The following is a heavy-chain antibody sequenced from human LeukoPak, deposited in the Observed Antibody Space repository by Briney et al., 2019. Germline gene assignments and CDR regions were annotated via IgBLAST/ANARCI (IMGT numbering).Heavy chain of an antibody. V-gene: IGHV3-30*03. D-gene: IGHD3-22*01. J-gene: IGHJ4*02. CDR3: ARGDYDSSEFFDY. Sequence: GGSLRLSCAASGFTFSNYGMHWVRQAPGKGLEWVAIISYDGSNKYYADSVKGRFTISRDNSKNTLYLQMNSLRAEDTAVYYCARGDYDSSEFFDYWGQGILVTVSS. CDR2: ISYDGSNK. CDR1: GFTFSNYG.